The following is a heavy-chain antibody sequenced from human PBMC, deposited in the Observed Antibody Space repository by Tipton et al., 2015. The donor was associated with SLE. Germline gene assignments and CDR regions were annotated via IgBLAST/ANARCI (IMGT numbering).Heavy chain of an antibody. CDR1: GGSISSHY. Sequence: LRLSCTVSGGSISSHYWSWIRQPPGKGLEWIGYIYYSGSTNYNPSLKSRVTISVDTSKNQFSLKLSSVTAADTAVYYCARGGIAALPDAFDIWGQGTMVTVSS. J-gene: IGHJ3*02. V-gene: IGHV4-59*11. CDR2: IYYSGST. CDR3: ARGGIAALPDAFDI. D-gene: IGHD6-13*01.